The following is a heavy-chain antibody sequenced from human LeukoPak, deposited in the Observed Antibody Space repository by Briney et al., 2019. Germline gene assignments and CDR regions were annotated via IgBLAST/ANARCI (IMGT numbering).Heavy chain of an antibody. D-gene: IGHD3-22*01. J-gene: IGHJ4*02. V-gene: IGHV3-21*05. CDR2: ISSSSSYI. CDR1: GFTFSSYE. Sequence: GGSLRLSCAASGFTFSSYEMNWVRQAPGKGLEWVSYISSSSSYIYYADSVKGRFTISRDNAKNSLYLEMNSLRAEDTALYYCAREPYYDSSGYSPDYWGQGTLVTVSS. CDR3: AREPYYDSSGYSPDY.